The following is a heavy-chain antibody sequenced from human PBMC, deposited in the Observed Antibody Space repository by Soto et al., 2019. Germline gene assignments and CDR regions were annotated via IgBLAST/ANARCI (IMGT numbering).Heavy chain of an antibody. CDR3: AHSLIGYYYDSSVSNWFDP. V-gene: IGHV2-5*02. CDR1: GFSLSTSGVG. J-gene: IGHJ5*02. CDR2: IYWDDDK. Sequence: QITLKESGPTLVKPTQTLTLTCTFSGFSLSTSGVGGGWIRQPPGKALEWLALIYWDDDKRYSTSLKRRLTITKDTPKNQVVLTITNMDPVDTATYYCAHSLIGYYYDSSVSNWFDPWGKGTLVTVPS. D-gene: IGHD3-22*01.